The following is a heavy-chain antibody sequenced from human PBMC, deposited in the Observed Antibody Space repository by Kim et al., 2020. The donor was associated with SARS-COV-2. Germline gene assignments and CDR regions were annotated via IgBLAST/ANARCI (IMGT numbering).Heavy chain of an antibody. J-gene: IGHJ4*02. CDR3: ARGGRIANFDY. V-gene: IGHV4-34*01. CDR2: INHSGST. D-gene: IGHD6-13*01. Sequence: SETLSLTCAVYGGSFSGYYWSWIRQPPGKGLEWIGEINHSGSTNYNPSLKSRVTISVDTSKNQFSLKLSSVTAADTAVYYCARGGRIANFDYWGQGTLVTVSS. CDR1: GGSFSGYY.